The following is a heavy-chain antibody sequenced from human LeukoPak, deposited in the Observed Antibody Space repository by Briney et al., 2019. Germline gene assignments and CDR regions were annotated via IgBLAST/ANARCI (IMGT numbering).Heavy chain of an antibody. D-gene: IGHD5-12*01. J-gene: IGHJ4*02. CDR1: GYSFTSYW. CDR2: IYPGDSDT. V-gene: IGHV5-51*01. Sequence: GESLKISCKGSGYSFTSYWIGWVRPMPGKGLEWMGIIYPGDSDTRYSPSFQGQVTISADKSITTAYLQWNSLKASATAMYYCARRATDSGYDPFDYWGQGTLVTVSS. CDR3: ARRATDSGYDPFDY.